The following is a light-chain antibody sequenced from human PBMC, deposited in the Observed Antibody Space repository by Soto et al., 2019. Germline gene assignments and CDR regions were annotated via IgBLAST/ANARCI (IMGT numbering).Light chain of an antibody. CDR3: QQRSNWPP. J-gene: IGKJ5*01. CDR1: QSVSSY. CDR2: DAS. V-gene: IGKV3-11*01. Sequence: IVLTQSTATLSLSPGERATLSCRASQSVSSYLAWYQQKPGQAPRLLIYDASNRATGIPARFSGSGSGTDFTLTISSLEPEDFAVYYCQQRSNWPPFGQGTRLEI.